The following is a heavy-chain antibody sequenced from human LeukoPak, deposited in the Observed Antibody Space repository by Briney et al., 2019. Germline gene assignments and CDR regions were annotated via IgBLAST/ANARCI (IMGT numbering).Heavy chain of an antibody. V-gene: IGHV1-18*01. CDR1: GYTFTSYG. Sequence: GASVKVSCKASGYTFTSYGISWVRQAPGQGLEWMGWISAYNGNTNYAQKLQGRVTMTTDTSTSTAYMELRSLRSDDTAVYYCARCLGEHYYDSSGCPGDAFDIWGQGTMVTVSS. D-gene: IGHD3-22*01. CDR3: ARCLGEHYYDSSGCPGDAFDI. CDR2: ISAYNGNT. J-gene: IGHJ3*02.